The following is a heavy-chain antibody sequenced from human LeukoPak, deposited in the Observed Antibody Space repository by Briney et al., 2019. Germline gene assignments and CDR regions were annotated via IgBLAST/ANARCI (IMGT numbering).Heavy chain of an antibody. V-gene: IGHV4-34*01. Sequence: SETLSLTCAVYGGSFSGYYWGWIRQPPGKGLEWIGSIYYSGRTCYNPSLKSRVTISVDTSKNQFSLKLSSVTAADTAVYYCARYLTTIAAFDYWGQGSLVTVSS. D-gene: IGHD6-13*01. CDR2: IYYSGRT. CDR3: ARYLTTIAAFDY. J-gene: IGHJ4*02. CDR1: GGSFSGYY.